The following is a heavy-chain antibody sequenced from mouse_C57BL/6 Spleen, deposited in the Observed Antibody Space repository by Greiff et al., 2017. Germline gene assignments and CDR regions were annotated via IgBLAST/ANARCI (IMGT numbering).Heavy chain of an antibody. CDR3: ARGSSVQAWFAY. CDR2: IDPSDSET. V-gene: IGHV1-52*01. D-gene: IGHD1-1*01. CDR1: GYTFTSYW. J-gene: IGHJ3*01. Sequence: QVQLQQPGAELVRPGSSVKLSCKASGYTFTSYWMHWVKQRPIQGLEWIGNIDPSDSETHYNQKFKDKATLTVDKSSSTAYMQLSSLTSEDSAVYYCARGSSVQAWFAYWGQGTLVTVSA.